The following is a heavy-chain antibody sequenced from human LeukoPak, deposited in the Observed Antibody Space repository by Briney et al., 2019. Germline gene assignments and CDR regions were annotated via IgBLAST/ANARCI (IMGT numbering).Heavy chain of an antibody. J-gene: IGHJ4*02. CDR1: GFTFSYAW. Sequence: GGSLRLSCAACGFTFSYAWMNWVRQAPGEGVECGGRLKSKPDGGAPHYAAPVKGRFTISRDDSKDTLYLQMNSLKAEDTAVYYCTTDLSAVARTFDYWGQGTLVSVSS. CDR2: LKSKPDGGAP. CDR3: TTDLSAVARTFDY. D-gene: IGHD6-19*01. V-gene: IGHV3-15*01.